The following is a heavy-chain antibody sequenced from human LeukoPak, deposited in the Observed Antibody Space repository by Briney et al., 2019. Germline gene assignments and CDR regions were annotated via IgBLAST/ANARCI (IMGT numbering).Heavy chain of an antibody. V-gene: IGHV3-30*18. CDR3: AKNRDHYYDSSGLDY. J-gene: IGHJ4*02. Sequence: GGSLRLSCAASGFTFSSYGMHWVRQAPGKGLEWVAVISYDGSNKYYADSVKGRFTISRDNSKNTLYLQMNSLRAEDTAVYYCAKNRDHYYDSSGLDYWGQGTLVTVSS. CDR2: ISYDGSNK. CDR1: GFTFSSYG. D-gene: IGHD3-22*01.